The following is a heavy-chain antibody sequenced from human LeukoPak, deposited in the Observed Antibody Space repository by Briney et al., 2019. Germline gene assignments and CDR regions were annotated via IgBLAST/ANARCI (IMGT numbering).Heavy chain of an antibody. CDR2: ISHDGSNK. V-gene: IGHV3-30*03. Sequence: GGSLRLSCAASGFTFNNYGLYWVRQAPGKGLEWVAVISHDGSNKYYADYLKGRFTISRDNSKNTLYLQMNSLRPEDTAVYYCAVGRLCDFWRGHYYYMDVWGKATTVTVSS. CDR3: AVGRLCDFWRGHYYYMDV. CDR1: GFTFNNYG. J-gene: IGHJ6*03. D-gene: IGHD3-3*01.